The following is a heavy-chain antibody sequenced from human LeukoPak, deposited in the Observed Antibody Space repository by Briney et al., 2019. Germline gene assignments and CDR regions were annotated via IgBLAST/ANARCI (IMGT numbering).Heavy chain of an antibody. V-gene: IGHV1-18*04. Sequence: APVRLSCKASGYTFTSYGINWVRQAPGHEREWRAWIRVYTNYTNYAQKFQDRVTMTTDTSTSTAYMELRSPRSDDTAVYYCARDPTPTMYGDNNCFDPWGQGTLVIVSS. CDR3: ARDPTPTMYGDNNCFDP. CDR1: GYTFTSYG. CDR2: IRVYTNYT. D-gene: IGHD2-21*02. J-gene: IGHJ5*02.